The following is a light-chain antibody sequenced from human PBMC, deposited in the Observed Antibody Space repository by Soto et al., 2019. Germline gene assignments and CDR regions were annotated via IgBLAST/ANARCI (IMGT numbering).Light chain of an antibody. Sequence: EIVLTRSPGTLSLSPGERATLSCRASQSVRSSYLAWYQQKPGQAPRLLIYGASSRATGIPDRFSGSGSGTDFTLTISRLEPEDFAVYYCQQYGSSPPITFGQGTRLEIK. CDR1: QSVRSSY. CDR3: QQYGSSPPIT. J-gene: IGKJ5*01. V-gene: IGKV3-20*01. CDR2: GAS.